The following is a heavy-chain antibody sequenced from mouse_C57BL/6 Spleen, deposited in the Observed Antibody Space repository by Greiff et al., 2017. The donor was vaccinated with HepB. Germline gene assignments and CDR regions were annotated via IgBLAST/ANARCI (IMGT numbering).Heavy chain of an antibody. J-gene: IGHJ1*03. D-gene: IGHD1-1*01. Sequence: QVQLQQPGAELVMPGASVKLSCKASGYTFTSYWMHWVKQRPGQGLEWIGEIDPSDSYTNYNQKFKGKSTLTVDKSSSTAYMQLSSLTSEDSAVCYCARDGSSYPGCFDVWGTGTTVTVSS. CDR1: GYTFTSYW. CDR3: ARDGSSYPGCFDV. CDR2: IDPSDSYT. V-gene: IGHV1-69*01.